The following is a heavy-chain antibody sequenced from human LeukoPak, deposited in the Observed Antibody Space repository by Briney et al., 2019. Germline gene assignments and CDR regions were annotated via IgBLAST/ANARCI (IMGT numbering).Heavy chain of an antibody. J-gene: IGHJ4*02. CDR3: AKDLSGGRGY. V-gene: IGHV3-30*02. CDR2: TQYDGIVE. Sequence: GGSLRLSCAASGFRFSDYGMHWVRQAPGKGPEWVAYTQYDGIVEIHADSVKGRFTISRDNSKNTLSLQMNSLRAEDTAVYYCAKDLSGGRGYWGQGTLVTVSS. CDR1: GFRFSDYG. D-gene: IGHD1-26*01.